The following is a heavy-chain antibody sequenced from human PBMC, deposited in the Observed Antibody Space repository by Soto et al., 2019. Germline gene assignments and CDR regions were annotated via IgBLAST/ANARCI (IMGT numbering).Heavy chain of an antibody. CDR1: GYTFTSYG. J-gene: IGHJ4*02. CDR2: ISAYNGNT. CDR3: ARDSYYYDSSGLDY. D-gene: IGHD3-22*01. Sequence: ASVKDSCKASGYTFTSYGISWVRQAPGQGLEWMGWISAYNGNTNYAQKLQGRVTMTTDTSTSTAYMELRSLRSDDTAVYYCARDSYYYDSSGLDYWGQGTLVTVSS. V-gene: IGHV1-18*04.